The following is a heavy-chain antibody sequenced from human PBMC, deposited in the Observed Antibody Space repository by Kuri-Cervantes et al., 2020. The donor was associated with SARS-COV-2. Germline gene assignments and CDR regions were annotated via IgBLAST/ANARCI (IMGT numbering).Heavy chain of an antibody. Sequence: GSLRLSCEVHGGSLSGYHWNWIRQPPGMGLEWIGTIYSSGITYYNWSLKSRLTMSVDTSKNQFSLKLSSVTAADTAVYYCARHTGNSSGWYLYYYGMDVWGQGTTVTVSS. CDR2: IYSSGIT. CDR1: GGSLSGYH. V-gene: IGHV4-34*10. D-gene: IGHD6-19*01. CDR3: ARHTGNSSGWYLYYYGMDV. J-gene: IGHJ6*02.